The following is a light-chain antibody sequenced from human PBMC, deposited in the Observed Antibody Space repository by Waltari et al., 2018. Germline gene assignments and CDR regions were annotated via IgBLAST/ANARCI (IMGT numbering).Light chain of an antibody. Sequence: EIVLTQSPGTLSLSPGERASLSCRTSQSVSSNYLAWYQQGPGQAPRLHIYGASSRAIGIPDRCSGSWSGTDFTLTISRLEPEDFAVYYCQQYGTSPRTFGQGTKVEIK. V-gene: IGKV3-20*01. CDR1: QSVSSNY. CDR2: GAS. J-gene: IGKJ1*01. CDR3: QQYGTSPRT.